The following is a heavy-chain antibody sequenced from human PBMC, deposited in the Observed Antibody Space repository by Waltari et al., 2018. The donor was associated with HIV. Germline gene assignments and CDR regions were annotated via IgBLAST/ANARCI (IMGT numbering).Heavy chain of an antibody. CDR2: IYDSGST. CDR3: ANLPFVYFDY. Sequence: SGSISSSSSYWGWIRQPPGRGLEWIGNIYDSGSTYYNPSLKSRVTISVDTSKNQFSLKLSSVTAADTAGYYCANLPFVYFDYWGQGTLVTVSS. CDR1: SGSISSSSSY. J-gene: IGHJ4*02. V-gene: IGHV4-39*01.